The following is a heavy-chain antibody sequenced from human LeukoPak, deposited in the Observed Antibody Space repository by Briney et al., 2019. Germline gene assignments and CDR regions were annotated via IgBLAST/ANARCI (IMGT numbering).Heavy chain of an antibody. V-gene: IGHV3-48*01. CDR3: ARFGYSYGPPLADY. CDR2: ISSSSSTI. Sequence: GGSLRLSCAASGFTFSSYSMNWVRQAPGKGLEGVSYISSSSSTIYYADSVKGRFTISRDNAKNSLYLQMNSLRAEDTAVYYCARFGYSYGPPLADYWGQGTLVTVSS. J-gene: IGHJ4*02. CDR1: GFTFSSYS. D-gene: IGHD5-18*01.